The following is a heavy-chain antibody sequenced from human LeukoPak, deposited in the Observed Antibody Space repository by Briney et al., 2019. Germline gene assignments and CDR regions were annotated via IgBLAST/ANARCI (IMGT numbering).Heavy chain of an antibody. J-gene: IGHJ6*02. CDR1: GYTFTTYY. CDR2: INPSGGST. Sequence: ASVKVSCKASGYTFTTYYMHWVRRAPGQGLEWMGIINPSGGSTTYAQKFQGRVTITRDTSTSTAYMEVSSLRSEDTAVYYCARDRHGSGTYNYYGMDVWGQGTTVTVSS. V-gene: IGHV1-46*01. D-gene: IGHD3-10*01. CDR3: ARDRHGSGTYNYYGMDV.